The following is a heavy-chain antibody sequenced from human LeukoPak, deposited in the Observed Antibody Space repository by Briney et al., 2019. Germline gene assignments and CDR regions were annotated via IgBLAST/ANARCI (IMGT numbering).Heavy chain of an antibody. V-gene: IGHV4-61*02. Sequence: PSQTLSLTCTVSGGSISSGSYYWSWIRQPAGKGLEWIGRIYTSGSTNYNPSLKSRVTISVDTSKNQFSLKLSSVTAADTAVYYCARVGEYYYYYYMDVWGQGTLVTVSS. D-gene: IGHD3-10*01. J-gene: IGHJ6*03. CDR2: IYTSGST. CDR1: GGSISSGSYY. CDR3: ARVGEYYYYYYMDV.